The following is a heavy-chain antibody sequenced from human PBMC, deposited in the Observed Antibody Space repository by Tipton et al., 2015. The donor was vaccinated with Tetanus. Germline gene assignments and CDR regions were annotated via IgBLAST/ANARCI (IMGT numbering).Heavy chain of an antibody. Sequence: QLVQSGAEVSKPGESLKISCKTSGYSFTNYWIGWVRQMPGKGLEWVGIIYPGDSDTRYSPSFQGQVTISADKSNSTAYLQWTSLKPSDTAIYFCARLPKHYSASGSTWGQGTLVTVSS. J-gene: IGHJ5*02. D-gene: IGHD3-10*01. CDR3: ARLPKHYSASGST. CDR1: GYSFTNYW. CDR2: IYPGDSDT. V-gene: IGHV5-51*01.